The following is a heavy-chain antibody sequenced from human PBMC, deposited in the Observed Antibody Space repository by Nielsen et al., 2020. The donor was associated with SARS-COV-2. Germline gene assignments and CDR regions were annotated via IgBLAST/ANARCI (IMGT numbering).Heavy chain of an antibody. J-gene: IGHJ6*03. CDR1: GYTFTSYG. CDR3: ARGYSSSWSTYYYYYMDV. D-gene: IGHD6-13*01. CDR2: ISAYNGNT. Sequence: ASVKVSCKASGYTFTSYGISWVRQAPGQGLEWMGWISAYNGNTNYAQKLQGRVTITADESTSTAYMELSSLRSEDTAVYYCARGYSSSWSTYYYYYMDVWGKGPRSPSP. V-gene: IGHV1-18*01.